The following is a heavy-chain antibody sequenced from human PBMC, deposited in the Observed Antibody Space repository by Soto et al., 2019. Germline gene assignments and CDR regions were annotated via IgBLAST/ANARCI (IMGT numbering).Heavy chain of an antibody. J-gene: IGHJ4*02. CDR1: GFTFDDYA. CDR2: ISWNSDMI. V-gene: IGHV3-9*01. CDR3: VKDTYILVGATHLDS. D-gene: IGHD1-26*01. Sequence: SLRLSCAASGFTFDDYAMHWVRQGPGKGLEWVSGISWNSDMITYADSVKGRFTVSRDNAKNSLDLEMNSLGVEDTALYYCVKDTYILVGATHLDSWGQGTLVTVSS.